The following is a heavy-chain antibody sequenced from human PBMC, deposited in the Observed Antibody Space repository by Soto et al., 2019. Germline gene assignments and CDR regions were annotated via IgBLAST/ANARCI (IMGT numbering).Heavy chain of an antibody. D-gene: IGHD3-10*01. J-gene: IGHJ6*02. Sequence: ASVKVSCKASGYTFTSYAMHWVRQAPGQRLEWMGWINAGNGNTKYSQKFQGRVTITRDTSASTAYMELSSLRSEDTAVYYCARDPPWFGELLDYYYYGMDVWGQGTTVTVSS. CDR1: GYTFTSYA. CDR3: ARDPPWFGELLDYYYYGMDV. CDR2: INAGNGNT. V-gene: IGHV1-3*01.